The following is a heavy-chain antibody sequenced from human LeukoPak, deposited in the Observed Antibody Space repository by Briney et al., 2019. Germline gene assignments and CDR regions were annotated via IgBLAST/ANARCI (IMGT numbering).Heavy chain of an antibody. J-gene: IGHJ4*02. CDR1: GYTLTELS. CDR3: ATDIIGSSWYYFDY. V-gene: IGHV1-24*01. CDR2: FDPEDGET. D-gene: IGHD6-13*01. Sequence: ASVKVSCKVSGYTLTELSMHWVRHAPGKGVEWMGGFDPEDGETIYAQKFQGRVTMTEDTSTNTAYMELSSLRSEDTAVYYCATDIIGSSWYYFDYWGQGTLVTVSS.